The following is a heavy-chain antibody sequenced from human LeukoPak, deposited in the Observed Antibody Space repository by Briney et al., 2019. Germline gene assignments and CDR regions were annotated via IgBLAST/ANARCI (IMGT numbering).Heavy chain of an antibody. CDR2: IIPMFTTP. Sequence: SVKVSCKTSGGTFSTAAISWFRQAPGQGLEWMARIIPMFTTPDYAYKFLDRVTITADKSTSTAYMELTTLTSDDTAVYFCAYSVSAAINNFFDPWGQGTPVTVSS. J-gene: IGHJ5*02. D-gene: IGHD2-2*02. V-gene: IGHV1-69*06. CDR1: GGTFSTAA. CDR3: AYSVSAAINNFFDP.